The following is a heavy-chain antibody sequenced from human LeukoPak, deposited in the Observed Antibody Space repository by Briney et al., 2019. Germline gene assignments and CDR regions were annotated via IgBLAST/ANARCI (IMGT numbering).Heavy chain of an antibody. D-gene: IGHD2-2*02. CDR2: ISSSSSTI. J-gene: IGHJ4*02. CDR1: GFTFSSFS. CDR3: ARDRYCSSTSCYTGVDY. Sequence: GGSLRLSCAASGFTFSSFSMNWVRQAPGKGLEWVSYISSSSSTIYYADSVKGRFTISRDNAKNSLYLQMNSLRAEDTAVYYCARDRYCSSTSCYTGVDYWGQGTLVTVSS. V-gene: IGHV3-48*01.